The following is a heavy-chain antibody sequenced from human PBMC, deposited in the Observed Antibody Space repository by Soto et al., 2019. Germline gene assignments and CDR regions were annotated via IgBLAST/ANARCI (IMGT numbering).Heavy chain of an antibody. V-gene: IGHV5-51*01. CDR3: ARGITLTVYNDYYLDH. D-gene: IGHD4-4*01. CDR2: IFPGDSDS. Sequence: PGESLKISCNFFGSDFTTSWIGWVRQMPGKDLEWMGIIFPGDSDSRYSPSFQGQVIFSVDKSIITAYLQWRSLKASDTAMYYCARGITLTVYNDYYLDHSAQGSSVTVSS. J-gene: IGHJ4*02. CDR1: GSDFTTSW.